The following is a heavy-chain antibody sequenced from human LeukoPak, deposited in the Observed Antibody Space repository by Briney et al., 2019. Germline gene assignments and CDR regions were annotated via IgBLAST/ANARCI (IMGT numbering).Heavy chain of an antibody. CDR2: IYWNDDK. V-gene: IGHV2-5*01. CDR3: AHRLRWEYDFWSGYSSGGYFDY. D-gene: IGHD3-3*01. Sequence: SGPTLVKPTQTLTLTCTFSGFSLTTSGVGVGWIRQPPGKALEWLALIYWNDDKRYSPSLKSRLTITKDTSKNQVVLTMTNMDPVDTATYYCAHRLRWEYDFWSGYSSGGYFDYWGQGTLVTVSS. CDR1: GFSLTTSGVG. J-gene: IGHJ4*02.